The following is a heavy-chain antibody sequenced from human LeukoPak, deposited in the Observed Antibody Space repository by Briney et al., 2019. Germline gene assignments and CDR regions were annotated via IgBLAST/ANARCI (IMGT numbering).Heavy chain of an antibody. CDR2: ISSSGSTI. D-gene: IGHD3-10*01. J-gene: IGHJ4*02. CDR1: GFTFSSYE. V-gene: IGHV3-48*03. CDR3: ASHYGSGSYYHYFDY. Sequence: GGSLRLSCAASGFTFSSYEMNWVRQAPGKGQEWVSYISSSGSTIYYADSVKGRFTISRDNVKNSLYLQMNSLRAEDTAVYYCASHYGSGSYYHYFDYWGQGTLVTVSS.